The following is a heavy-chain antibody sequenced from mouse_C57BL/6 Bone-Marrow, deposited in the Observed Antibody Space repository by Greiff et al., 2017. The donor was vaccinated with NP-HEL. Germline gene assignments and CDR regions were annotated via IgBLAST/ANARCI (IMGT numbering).Heavy chain of an antibody. CDR3: VRHTLGSSYWYFDV. CDR2: IRSKSNNYAT. CDR1: GFSFNTYA. Sequence: EVKLVESGGGLVQPKGSLKLSCAASGFSFNTYAMNWVRQAPGKGLEWVARIRSKSNNYATYYADSVKDRFTISRDDSESMLYLQMNNLKTEDTAMYYCVRHTLGSSYWYFDVWGTGTTVTVSS. J-gene: IGHJ1*03. V-gene: IGHV10-1*01. D-gene: IGHD1-1*01.